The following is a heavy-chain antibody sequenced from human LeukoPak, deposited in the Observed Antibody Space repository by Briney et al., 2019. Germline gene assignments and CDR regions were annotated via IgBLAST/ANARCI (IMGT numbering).Heavy chain of an antibody. CDR3: VRGGRAWFDP. J-gene: IGHJ5*02. Sequence: PSETLSLTCTVSGGSISSYYWSWIRQPPGKGLEWIGYIHYSGSTNYNPSLKSRVTISVDTSKNQFSLKLSSVTAADTAVYYCVRGGRAWFDPWGQGTLVTVSS. CDR1: GGSISSYY. CDR2: IHYSGST. V-gene: IGHV4-59*01. D-gene: IGHD3-16*01.